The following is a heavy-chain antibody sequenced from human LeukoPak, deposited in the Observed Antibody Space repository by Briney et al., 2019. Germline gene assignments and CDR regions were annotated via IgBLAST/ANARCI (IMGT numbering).Heavy chain of an antibody. CDR2: INTNNGNT. V-gene: IGHV1-18*01. J-gene: IGHJ4*02. D-gene: IGHD1-20*01. Sequence: GASVKVSCKASGYTFSTYGINWVRQAPGQGLEWMGWINTNNGNTNYAQKFQGRVTMTRDTSTSTAYMELRSLGSDDTAAYYCARKGCFDNCYLFDYWGQGTLVTVSS. CDR3: ARKGCFDNCYLFDY. CDR1: GYTFSTYG.